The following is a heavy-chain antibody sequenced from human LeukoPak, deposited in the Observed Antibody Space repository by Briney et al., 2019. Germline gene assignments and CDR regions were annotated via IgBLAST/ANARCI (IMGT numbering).Heavy chain of an antibody. CDR2: ISSSSSYI. Sequence: GGSLRLSCAASGFTFSSYSMNWVRQAPGKGLEWVSSISSSSSYIYYADSVKGRFTISRDNAKNSLYLQMNSLRAEDTAVYYCARGTWILGAFDMWGQGTMVTVSS. J-gene: IGHJ3*02. CDR1: GFTFSSYS. D-gene: IGHD2-2*03. V-gene: IGHV3-21*01. CDR3: ARGTWILGAFDM.